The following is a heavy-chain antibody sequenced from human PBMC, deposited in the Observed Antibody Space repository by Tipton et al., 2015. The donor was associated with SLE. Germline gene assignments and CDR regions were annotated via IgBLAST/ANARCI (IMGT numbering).Heavy chain of an antibody. V-gene: IGHV4-34*01. D-gene: IGHD5/OR15-5a*01. J-gene: IGHJ6*03. CDR1: GGSFSGYY. CDR3: ARAPGLDRDYFYYYYIGV. Sequence: TLSLTCAVYGGSFSGYYWSWIRQPPGKGLEWIGEINHSGGTNYNPSLKSRVTISVDTSKNQFSLKLSSVTAADTAVYYCARAPGLDRDYFYYYYIGVLGKGTTVTVSS. CDR2: INHSGGT.